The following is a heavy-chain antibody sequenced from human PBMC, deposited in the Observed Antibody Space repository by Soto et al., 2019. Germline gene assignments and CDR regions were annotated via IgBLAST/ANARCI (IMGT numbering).Heavy chain of an antibody. CDR2: INPNSGGT. V-gene: IGHV1-2*04. Sequence: QVQLVQSGAEVKKPGASVKVSCKASGYTFTGYYMHWVRQAPGQGLEWMGWINPNSGGTNYAQKFQGWVTMTRDTSISTAYMELSRLRSDDTAGYYCAREFTSSSAPGVWFDPWGQGTLVTVSS. CDR1: GYTFTGYY. D-gene: IGHD6-6*01. CDR3: AREFTSSSAPGVWFDP. J-gene: IGHJ5*02.